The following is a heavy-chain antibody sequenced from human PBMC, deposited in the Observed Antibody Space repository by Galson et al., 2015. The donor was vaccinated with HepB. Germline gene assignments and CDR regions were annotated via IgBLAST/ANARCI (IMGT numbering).Heavy chain of an antibody. D-gene: IGHD6-19*01. CDR2: ISYDGSDR. V-gene: IGHV3-30*04. J-gene: IGHJ6*02. Sequence: SLRLSCAASGLIFRSYAIHWVRQTPGKGLEWVALISYDGSDRYYVDSVKGRFTISRDNSKNTLYLQMNSLRPEDTAVYYCARREQWPAGRYGMDVWGQGTTVTASS. CDR1: GLIFRSYA. CDR3: ARREQWPAGRYGMDV.